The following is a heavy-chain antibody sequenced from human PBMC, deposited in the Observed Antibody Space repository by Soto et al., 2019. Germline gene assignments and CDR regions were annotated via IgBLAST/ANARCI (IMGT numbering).Heavy chain of an antibody. Sequence: GGSLRLSCAASGFTFSSYGMHWVRQAPGKGLEWVAVISYDGSNKYYADSVKGRFTISRDNSKNTLYLQMNSLRAEDTAVYYCAKGGSGYAVYYYGMDVWGQGTTVTVSS. CDR1: GFTFSSYG. CDR3: AKGGSGYAVYYYGMDV. V-gene: IGHV3-30*18. J-gene: IGHJ6*02. D-gene: IGHD5-12*01. CDR2: ISYDGSNK.